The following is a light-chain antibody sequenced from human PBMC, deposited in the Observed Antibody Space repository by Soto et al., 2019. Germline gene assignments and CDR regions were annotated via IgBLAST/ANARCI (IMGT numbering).Light chain of an antibody. V-gene: IGKV3-11*01. CDR1: QSVSSY. J-gene: IGKJ5*01. CDR2: EAS. CDR3: QQRSNWRT. Sequence: EIVLTQSPATLSLSPGERATLSCSASQSVSSYLAWYQQKPGQAPRLLIYEASNRATGIPARFSGSGSGTDFPLTISRLEIEDSAVYSCQQRSNWRTFGQGTRLEIK.